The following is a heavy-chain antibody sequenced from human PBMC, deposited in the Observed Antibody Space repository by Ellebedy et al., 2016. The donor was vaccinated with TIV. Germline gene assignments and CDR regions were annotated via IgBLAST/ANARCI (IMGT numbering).Heavy chain of an antibody. CDR2: IWYDGSNK. D-gene: IGHD4-17*01. V-gene: IGHV3-33*01. J-gene: IGHJ4*02. CDR1: GFTFSSYG. CDR3: ARDYGDYLFDY. Sequence: GESLKISCVASGFTFSSYGMPWVRQAPGKGLEWVAVIWYDGSNKYYADSVKGRFTISRDNSKNTLYLQMNSLIAEDTAVYYCARDYGDYLFDYWGQGTLVTVSS.